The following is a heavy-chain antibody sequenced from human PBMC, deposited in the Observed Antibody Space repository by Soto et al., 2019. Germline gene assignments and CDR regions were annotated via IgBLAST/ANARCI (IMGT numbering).Heavy chain of an antibody. D-gene: IGHD2-8*02. CDR1: GFTFKKYA. V-gene: IGHV3-23*01. J-gene: IGHJ6*01. CDR2: ISGKDGST. Sequence: EVQLLGSGGGLVQPGGSLRLSCAASGFTFKKYAMTWVRQAPGKGLEWVSTISGKDGSTYYADSVKGRFTISRDNSKNALYLQMSSLRAEDTALYYCVKDWTGDTCPCMDVWGQGTTVTVSS. CDR3: VKDWTGDTCPCMDV.